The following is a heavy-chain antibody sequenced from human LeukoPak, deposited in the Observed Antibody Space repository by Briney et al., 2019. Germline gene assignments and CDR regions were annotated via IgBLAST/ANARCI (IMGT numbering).Heavy chain of an antibody. Sequence: TSETLSLTCAVYGGSSSGYYWSWIRQPPGKGLEWIGEINHSGSTNYNPSLKSRVTISVDTSKNQFSLKLSSVTAADTAVYYCARAKLRGYSYGYASDYWGQGTLVTVSS. V-gene: IGHV4-34*01. CDR1: GGSSSGYY. CDR3: ARAKLRGYSYGYASDY. J-gene: IGHJ4*02. CDR2: INHSGST. D-gene: IGHD5-18*01.